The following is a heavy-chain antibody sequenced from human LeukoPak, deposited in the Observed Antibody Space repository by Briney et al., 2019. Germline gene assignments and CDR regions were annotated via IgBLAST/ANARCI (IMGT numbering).Heavy chain of an antibody. Sequence: GRSLRLSCSVSGFTFSYYAIHWVRQAPGKGLEWVALIWSDGSNKYYADSVKGRITISRDNSKNTVYLQMNSLRAEDTAVYYCARELFSSGSCPDGWGQGTLVTVSS. CDR3: ARELFSSGSCPDG. CDR1: GFTFSYYA. CDR2: IWSDGSNK. D-gene: IGHD3-10*01. V-gene: IGHV3-33*01. J-gene: IGHJ4*02.